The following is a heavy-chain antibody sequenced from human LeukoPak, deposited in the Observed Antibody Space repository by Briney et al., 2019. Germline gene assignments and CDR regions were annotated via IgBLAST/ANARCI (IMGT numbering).Heavy chain of an antibody. D-gene: IGHD5-18*01. CDR1: GGSLSVYY. CDR2: IMHSGST. V-gene: IGHV4-34*12. J-gene: IGHJ4*02. CDR3: ARCGYSYGYFDY. Sequence: SETLSLTCAVYGGSLSVYYWSGIGQSPGKGVEGSGEIMHSGSTHYNPSLKSRVTISVHTSQNQFSLKLTSVTAADTAVYYCARCGYSYGYFDYWGQGTLVTVSS.